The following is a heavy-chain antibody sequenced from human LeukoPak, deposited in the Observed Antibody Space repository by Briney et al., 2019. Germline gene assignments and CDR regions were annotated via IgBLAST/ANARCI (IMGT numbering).Heavy chain of an antibody. CDR1: GFSFSSFA. V-gene: IGHV3-30-3*01. J-gene: IGHJ4*02. D-gene: IGHD2-15*01. CDR3: ARGHTPNAVSATPY. Sequence: GGSLRLSCIASGFSFSSFAMHWVRQTPDKGLEWVAVISYDGSKKYYADSVQGRFTISRDNSKNTVYLQVGSLRVEDTALYYCARGHTPNAVSATPYWGQGTLVTV. CDR2: ISYDGSKK.